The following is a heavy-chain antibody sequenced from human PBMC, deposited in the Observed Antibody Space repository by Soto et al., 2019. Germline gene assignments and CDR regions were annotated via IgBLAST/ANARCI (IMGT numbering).Heavy chain of an antibody. CDR3: ARASRPKYYDFWSGYYAQYYFDY. V-gene: IGHV1-69*01. J-gene: IGHJ4*02. CDR2: IIPIFGTA. Sequence: QVQLVQSGAEVKKPGSSVKVSCKASGGTFSSYAISWVRQAPGQGLEWMGGIIPIFGTANYAQKFQGRVTITADESTRTGYMELSSVRSEDTAVYYCARASRPKYYDFWSGYYAQYYFDYWGQGTLVTVSS. D-gene: IGHD3-3*01. CDR1: GGTFSSYA.